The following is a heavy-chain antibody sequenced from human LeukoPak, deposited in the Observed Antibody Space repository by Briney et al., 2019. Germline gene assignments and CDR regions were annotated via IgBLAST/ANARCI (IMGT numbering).Heavy chain of an antibody. CDR2: IYYSGST. D-gene: IGHD6-6*01. V-gene: IGHV4-59*01. CDR1: GGSISSYY. CDR3: ARSGIAARRWIVDY. Sequence: PSETLSLTCTVSGGSISSYYWGWIRQPPGKGLEWIGYIYYSGSTNYNPSLKSRVTISVDTSKNQFSLKLSSVTAADTAVYYCARSGIAARRWIVDYWGQGTLVTVSS. J-gene: IGHJ4*02.